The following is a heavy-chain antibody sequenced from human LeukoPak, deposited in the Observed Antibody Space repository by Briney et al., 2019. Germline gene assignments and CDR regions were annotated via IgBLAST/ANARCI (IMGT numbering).Heavy chain of an antibody. CDR1: GFTFSSYG. J-gene: IGHJ6*03. V-gene: IGHV3-23*01. CDR2: ISGSGGST. Sequence: PGASLRLSCAASGFTFSSYGMSWVRQAPGKGLELVSAISGSGGSTYYADSVKGRFTISRDNSKNTLYLQMNSLRAEDTAVYYFLKQAGGAIRYFPGTYYMDVWGKGTTVTISS. CDR3: LKQAGGAIRYFPGTYYMDV. D-gene: IGHD3-9*01.